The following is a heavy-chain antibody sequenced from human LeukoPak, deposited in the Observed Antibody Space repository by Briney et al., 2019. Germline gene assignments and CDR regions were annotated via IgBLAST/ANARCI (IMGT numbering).Heavy chain of an antibody. J-gene: IGHJ3*01. V-gene: IGHV4-39*01. CDR3: ARHSRSGYIGYENAFDL. Sequence: SETLSLTCSVSGDTLSSSSFCWDWIRQPPGKGLEWIGNIYNSANTHYNPSRKTRHTMSVDTSKNQFSLKLNSVTATDTGIYYCARHSRSGYIGYENAFDLWGQGTMVTVSS. CDR2: IYNSANT. CDR1: GDTLSSSSFC. D-gene: IGHD5-12*01.